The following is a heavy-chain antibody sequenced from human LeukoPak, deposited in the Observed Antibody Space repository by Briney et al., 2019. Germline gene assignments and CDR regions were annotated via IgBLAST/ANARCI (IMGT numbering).Heavy chain of an antibody. CDR1: GGSFSGYY. V-gene: IGHV4-34*01. CDR3: ARYAPEWLSFDY. D-gene: IGHD3-3*01. J-gene: IGHJ4*02. CDR2: INHSGST. Sequence: SETLSLTCAVYGGSFSGYYWSWIRQPPGKGLEWIGEINHSGSTNYNPSLKSRVTMSVETSRNQFSLKLSSVTAADTAVYYRARYAPEWLSFDYWGQGTLVTVSS.